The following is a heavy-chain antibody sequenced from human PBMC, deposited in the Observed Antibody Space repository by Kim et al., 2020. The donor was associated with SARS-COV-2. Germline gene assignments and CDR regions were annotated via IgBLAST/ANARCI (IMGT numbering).Heavy chain of an antibody. V-gene: IGHV3-30*04. CDR2: ISYDGSNK. CDR1: GFTFSSYA. J-gene: IGHJ6*02. CDR3: ARDLLPARIYYGMDV. D-gene: IGHD2-15*01. Sequence: GGSLRLSCAASGFTFSSYAMHWVRQAPGKGLEWVAVISYDGSNKYYADSVKGRFTISRDNSKNTLYLQMNSLRAEDTAVYYCARDLLPARIYYGMDVWGQGTTVTVSS.